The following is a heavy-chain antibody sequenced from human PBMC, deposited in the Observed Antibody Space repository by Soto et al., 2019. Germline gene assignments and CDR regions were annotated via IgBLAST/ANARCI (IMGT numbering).Heavy chain of an antibody. J-gene: IGHJ3*02. CDR3: VKGGYSHGYAAFDI. D-gene: IGHD5-18*01. CDR2: LSGDGGIT. Sequence: PGGSLRLSCSASGFPFSSYTIYWVRQAPGKGLEYVSALSGDGGITFYADSVKGRFTISRDNSKKTLYLQMSSLRTEDTAVYYCVKGGYSHGYAAFDIWGQGTTVTVSS. CDR1: GFPFSSYT. V-gene: IGHV3-64D*06.